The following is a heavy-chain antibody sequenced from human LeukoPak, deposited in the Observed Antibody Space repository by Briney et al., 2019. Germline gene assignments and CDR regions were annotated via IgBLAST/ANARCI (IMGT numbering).Heavy chain of an antibody. Sequence: SETLSLTCTVSGGSISSYYWSWIRQPPGKGLEWIGYIYYSGSTNYHPSLKSRVTISVDTSKNQFSLKLSSVTAADTAVYYCARSLVVVNYYGMDVWGQGNTVTVS. CDR3: ARSLVVVNYYGMDV. CDR1: GGSISSYY. V-gene: IGHV4-59*08. CDR2: IYYSGST. J-gene: IGHJ6*02. D-gene: IGHD3-22*01.